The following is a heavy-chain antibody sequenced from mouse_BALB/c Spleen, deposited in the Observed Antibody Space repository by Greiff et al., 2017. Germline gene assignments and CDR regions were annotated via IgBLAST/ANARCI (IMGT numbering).Heavy chain of an antibody. V-gene: IGHV1-69*02. D-gene: IGHD1-1*01. Sequence: QVQLLQPGAELVKPGASVKLSCKASGYTFTSYWMHWVKQRPGQGLEWIGEIDPSDSYTNYNQKFKGKATLTVDKSSSTAYMQLSSLTSEDSAVYYCARKGDYYGTHIDYWGQGTTVTVSS. CDR1: GYTFTSYW. J-gene: IGHJ2*01. CDR2: IDPSDSYT. CDR3: ARKGDYYGTHIDY.